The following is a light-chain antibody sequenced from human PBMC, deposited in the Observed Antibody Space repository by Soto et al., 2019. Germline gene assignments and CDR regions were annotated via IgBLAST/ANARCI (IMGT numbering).Light chain of an antibody. V-gene: IGKV3-20*01. CDR1: QSVSNNY. CDR3: QQYGSSGT. CDR2: GAS. J-gene: IGKJ1*01. Sequence: EIVLTHSPGTLSLSPCERATLSLRASQSVSNNYLAWYQQKPGQAPRLLIYGASNRATGIPDRFSGSGSGTDFTLTISRLEPEDFAVYYCQQYGSSGTFGQGTKVDIK.